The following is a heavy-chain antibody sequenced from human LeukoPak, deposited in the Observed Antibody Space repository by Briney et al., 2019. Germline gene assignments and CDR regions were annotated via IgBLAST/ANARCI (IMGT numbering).Heavy chain of an antibody. CDR3: ARDLTDDFWSGYHFDY. CDR1: GFTFNNYC. J-gene: IGHJ4*02. V-gene: IGHV3-21*01. D-gene: IGHD3-3*01. CDR2: ISSSSNYI. Sequence: GGSLRLSCAASGFTFNNYCMNWVRQAPGKGLEWVSSISSSSNYIYYADSVKGRFTISRDNAKNSLYLQMNSLRAEDTAVYYCARDLTDDFWSGYHFDYWGQGTLVTDSS.